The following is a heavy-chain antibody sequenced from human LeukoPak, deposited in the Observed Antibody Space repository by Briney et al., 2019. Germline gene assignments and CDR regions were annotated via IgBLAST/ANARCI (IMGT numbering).Heavy chain of an antibody. Sequence: SVKVSCKASGGTFSSYAISWVRQAPGQGLEWMGGIIPIFGTANYAQKFQGRVTITTDESTSTAYMELSSLRSEDTAVYYCARGYGLIAATLLDYWGQGTLVTVSS. V-gene: IGHV1-69*05. CDR1: GGTFSSYA. D-gene: IGHD6-13*01. CDR2: IIPIFGTA. CDR3: ARGYGLIAATLLDY. J-gene: IGHJ4*02.